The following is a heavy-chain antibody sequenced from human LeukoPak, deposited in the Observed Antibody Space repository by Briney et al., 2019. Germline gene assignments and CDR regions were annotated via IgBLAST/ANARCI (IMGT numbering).Heavy chain of an antibody. CDR2: SGSGDDT. Sequence: PGGSLRLSCAVSGFTVSGNYMSWVRQAPGKGLEWVSSVSGSGDDTYYADSVKGRFIISRDNSKTTMYLQMNSLRADDTAVYYCAKSYNNPTVAIRVRGVIPYFDSWGQGSLVTVSS. V-gene: IGHV3-53*01. CDR1: GFTVSGNY. D-gene: IGHD3-10*01. J-gene: IGHJ4*02. CDR3: AKSYNNPTVAIRVRGVIPYFDS.